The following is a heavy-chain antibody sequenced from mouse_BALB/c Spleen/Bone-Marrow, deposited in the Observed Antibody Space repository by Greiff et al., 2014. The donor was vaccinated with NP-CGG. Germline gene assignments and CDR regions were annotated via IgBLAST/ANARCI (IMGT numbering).Heavy chain of an antibody. D-gene: IGHD1-3*01. Sequence: EVQLQQSGPELVKPGASVKMSCKASGYTFTSYVMHWVKQKPGQGLEWIGYINPYNDGTKYNEKFKGKATLTSDKSSSTAYMELSSLTSEDSAFYYCTLYLFAYWGQGTLVTVSA. CDR1: GYTFTSYV. V-gene: IGHV1-14*01. CDR2: INPYNDGT. CDR3: TLYLFAY. J-gene: IGHJ3*01.